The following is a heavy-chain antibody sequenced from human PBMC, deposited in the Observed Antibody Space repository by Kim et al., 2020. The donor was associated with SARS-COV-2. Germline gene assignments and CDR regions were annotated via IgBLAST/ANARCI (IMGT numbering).Heavy chain of an antibody. CDR3: ARVAYSQGHGREFDY. V-gene: IGHV4-34*01. Sequence: PSLKARVPLSVDTSKNQFALKVGSVTAADTAVYYCARVAYSQGHGREFDYWGQGTLVTVSS. J-gene: IGHJ4*02. D-gene: IGHD2-21*01.